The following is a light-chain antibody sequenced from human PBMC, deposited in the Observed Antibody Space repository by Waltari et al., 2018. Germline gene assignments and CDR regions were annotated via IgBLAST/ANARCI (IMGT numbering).Light chain of an antibody. CDR3: QSYDSSLRGMI. CDR1: SSNIGARHD. V-gene: IGLV1-40*01. CDR2: GNI. J-gene: IGLJ2*01. Sequence: QSVLTQPPSVSGAPGQRVTIACTGSSSNIGARHDVHWYQQVPGTAPKLLIYGNINRPSGVPDRFSGSKSGTSASLAITGLQAEDEADYYCQSYDSSLRGMIFGGGTKLTVL.